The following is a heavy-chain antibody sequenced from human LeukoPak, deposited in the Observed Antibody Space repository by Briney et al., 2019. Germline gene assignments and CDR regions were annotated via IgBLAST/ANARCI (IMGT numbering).Heavy chain of an antibody. D-gene: IGHD6-13*01. CDR1: GFTFSSYW. J-gene: IGHJ4*02. V-gene: IGHV3-7*03. CDR2: IKQDGSEK. CDR3: AKDRASSSWYEALDY. Sequence: PGGSLRLSCAASGFTFSSYWMSWVRQTPGKGLEWVANIKQDGSEKYYVDSVKGRFTISRDNSKNTLYLQMNSLRAEDTAVYYCAKDRASSSWYEALDYWGQGTLVTVSS.